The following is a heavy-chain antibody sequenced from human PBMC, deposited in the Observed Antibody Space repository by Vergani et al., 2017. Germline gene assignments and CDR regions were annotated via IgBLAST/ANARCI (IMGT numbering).Heavy chain of an antibody. V-gene: IGHV4-38-2*01. CDR2: IYHSGST. CDR3: ARGTPAILPIDS. CDR1: GYSISSGYY. Sequence: QVQLPESGPGLVKPSETLSLTCAVSGYSISSGYYWGWIRQPPGKGLEWIGSIYHSGSTYYNPSLKSRVTISVDTSKNQFSLKLSSVTAADTAVYYCARGTPAILPIDSWGQGTLVTVSS. D-gene: IGHD6-25*01. J-gene: IGHJ4*02.